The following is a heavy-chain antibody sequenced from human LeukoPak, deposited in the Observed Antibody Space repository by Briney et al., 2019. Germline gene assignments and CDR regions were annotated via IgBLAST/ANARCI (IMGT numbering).Heavy chain of an antibody. CDR2: IYYSGIT. V-gene: IGHV4-59*01. Sequence: SETLSLTCTVSAGSISSYYWNWIRQPPGKGLERIGYIYYSGITNYNPSLKSRVTISVGTSKSQFSLTLTSVTAADTALYYCARAGRWEGRPHAFDIWGQGTMVTVSS. D-gene: IGHD1-26*01. CDR3: ARAGRWEGRPHAFDI. CDR1: AGSISSYY. J-gene: IGHJ3*02.